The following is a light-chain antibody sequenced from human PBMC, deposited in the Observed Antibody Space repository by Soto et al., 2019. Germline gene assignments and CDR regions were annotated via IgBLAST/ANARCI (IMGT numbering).Light chain of an antibody. CDR3: QSYDSSLSGSV. CDR2: RNN. V-gene: IGLV1-40*01. J-gene: IGLJ2*01. CDR1: SSNSGAGYD. Sequence: QSVLTQPPSVSGAPGQRVTISCTGSSSNSGAGYDVHWYQQLPGAAPKLLIHRNNNRPSGVPDRFSGSKSGASASLAITGLQAEDEADHYCQSYDSSLSGSVFGGGTKLTVL.